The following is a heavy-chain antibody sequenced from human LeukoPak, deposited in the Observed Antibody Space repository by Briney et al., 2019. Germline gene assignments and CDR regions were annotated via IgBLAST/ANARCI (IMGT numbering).Heavy chain of an antibody. D-gene: IGHD1-7*01. CDR1: GYTFTSYD. CDR3: AMLELTEDYFDY. CDR2: ISAYNGNT. J-gene: IGHJ4*02. V-gene: IGHV1-18*01. Sequence: ASVKVSCKASGYTFTSYDISWVRQAPGQGLEWMGWISAYNGNTNYAQKLQGRVTMTTDTSTSTAYMELRSLRSDDTAVYYCAMLELTEDYFDYWGQGTLVTVSS.